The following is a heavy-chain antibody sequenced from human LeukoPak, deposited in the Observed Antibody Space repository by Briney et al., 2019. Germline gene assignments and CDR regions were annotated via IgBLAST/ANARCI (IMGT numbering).Heavy chain of an antibody. CDR1: GLTVSSNY. CDR3: AREGPRYYYYGMDV. V-gene: IGHV3-53*01. CDR2: IYSGGST. Sequence: PGGSLRLSCAASGLTVSSNYMSWVRQAPGKGLEWVSVIYSGGSTYYADSVKGRFTISRDNSKNTLYLQMNSLRAEDTAVYYCAREGPRYYYYGMDVWGQGTTVTVSS. J-gene: IGHJ6*02.